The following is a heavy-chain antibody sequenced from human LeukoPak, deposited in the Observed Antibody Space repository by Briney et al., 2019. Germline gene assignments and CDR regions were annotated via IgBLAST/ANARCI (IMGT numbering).Heavy chain of an antibody. CDR2: ISSSGSTI. D-gene: IGHD4-17*01. CDR3: ARDKNYGDYKGYYYYMDV. V-gene: IGHV3-11*04. J-gene: IGHJ6*03. Sequence: GGSLRLSCAASGFTFSDYYMSWIRQAPGKGLEWVSYISSSGSTIYYADSVKGRFTISRDNAKNSLYLQMNSLRAEDTAVYYCARDKNYGDYKGYYYYMDVWGKGTTVTVSS. CDR1: GFTFSDYY.